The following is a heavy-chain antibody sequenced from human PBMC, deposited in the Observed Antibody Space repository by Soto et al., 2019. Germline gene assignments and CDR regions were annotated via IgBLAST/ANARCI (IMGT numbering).Heavy chain of an antibody. CDR2: TYYRSKWYN. J-gene: IGHJ3*02. D-gene: IGHD2-15*01. CDR1: GDSVSSNSAA. CDR3: ARGVVVAATLARFFDI. Sequence: SQTLSLTCAISGDSVSSNSAAWNWIRQSPSRGLEWLGRTYYRSKWYNDYAVSVKSRITINPDTSKNQFSLQLNSVTPEDTAVYYCARGVVVAATLARFFDIWGQGTMVTVSS. V-gene: IGHV6-1*01.